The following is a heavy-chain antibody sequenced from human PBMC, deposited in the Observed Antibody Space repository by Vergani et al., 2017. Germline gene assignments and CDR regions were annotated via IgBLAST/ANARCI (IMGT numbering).Heavy chain of an antibody. Sequence: QVQLVQSGAEVKKAGASVKVSCKASGYTFASYDISWVRQAPGQGLEWMGWISAYNGNTNYVQKLQGRVTMTTDTSTSTAYMELSSLRSEDTAVYYCATVKAGYSSSWNTLYYFDYWGQGTLVTVSS. V-gene: IGHV1-18*01. CDR3: ATVKAGYSSSWNTLYYFDY. CDR2: ISAYNGNT. J-gene: IGHJ4*02. D-gene: IGHD6-13*01. CDR1: GYTFASYD.